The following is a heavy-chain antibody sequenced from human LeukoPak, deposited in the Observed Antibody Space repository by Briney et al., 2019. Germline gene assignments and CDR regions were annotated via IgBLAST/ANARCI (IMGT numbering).Heavy chain of an antibody. CDR2: IKQDGREQ. CDR3: ARDEKSTVYDFWSGNYYYYYMDV. Sequence: GGSRRFSCAAPGFTLSSYGMTWVRKAPGKGLEWVANIKQDGREQDYVDSVKGRFTISRDNAKNSLNLQMNSLRDEDTAVYYCARDEKSTVYDFWSGNYYYYYMDVWGKGTTVTVSS. CDR1: GFTLSSYG. D-gene: IGHD3-3*01. V-gene: IGHV3-7*01. J-gene: IGHJ6*03.